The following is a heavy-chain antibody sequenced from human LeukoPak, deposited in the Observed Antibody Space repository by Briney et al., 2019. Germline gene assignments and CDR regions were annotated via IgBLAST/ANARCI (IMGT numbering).Heavy chain of an antibody. D-gene: IGHD3-22*01. CDR1: GFTFSSYG. Sequence: PGGSLRLSCAASGFTFSSYGMHWVRQAPGKGLEWVAVIWYDGSNKYYADSVKGRFTISRDNSKNTLYLQMNSLRAEDTAVYYCARDPGDYYDSSASYHYWGQGTLVTVSS. J-gene: IGHJ4*02. V-gene: IGHV3-33*01. CDR2: IWYDGSNK. CDR3: ARDPGDYYDSSASYHY.